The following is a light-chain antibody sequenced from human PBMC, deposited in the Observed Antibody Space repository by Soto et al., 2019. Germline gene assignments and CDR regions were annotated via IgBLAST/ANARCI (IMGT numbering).Light chain of an antibody. CDR3: QVWDSTRDHPGYV. J-gene: IGLJ1*01. CDR1: NIGTKS. V-gene: IGLV3-21*02. CDR2: DDR. Sequence: SYELTQPPSVSVAPGQTARISCGGANIGTKSVQWYQQKPGQAPVLVVYDDRDRPSGIPDRFSGSKPGNTATLTISRVDAGDEADYYCQVWDSTRDHPGYVFGHGTKVTVL.